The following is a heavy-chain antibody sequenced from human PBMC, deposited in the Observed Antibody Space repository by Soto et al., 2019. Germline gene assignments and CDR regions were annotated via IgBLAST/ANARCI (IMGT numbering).Heavy chain of an antibody. D-gene: IGHD3-3*01. CDR3: ARSSRYDFWSGYRYYGMDV. J-gene: IGHJ6*02. V-gene: IGHV4-38-2*01. Sequence: SETLSLTCAVSGYSISSGYYWGWLRQPPGKGLEWIGSIYHGGSTYYNPSLNSRVTLSIDMTNNHVSLILNSVTAADTAVYYCARSSRYDFWSGYRYYGMDVWGQGTTVTVSS. CDR1: GYSISSGYY. CDR2: IYHGGST.